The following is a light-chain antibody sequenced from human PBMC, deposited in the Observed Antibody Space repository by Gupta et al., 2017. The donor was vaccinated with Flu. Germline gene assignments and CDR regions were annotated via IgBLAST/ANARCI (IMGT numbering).Light chain of an antibody. J-gene: IGKJ5*01. V-gene: IGKV3-15*01. CDR1: ENVERN. Sequence: EIVVTQSPATLSVSPGERATLSCRTSENVERNLAWFQQKPGQAPRLLIYGASTRETGIPARFSPSGSGTEFTLTITGLQSEDFAVYYCQQYSNWPPSITFGHGTRLDNK. CDR2: GAS. CDR3: QQYSNWPPSIT.